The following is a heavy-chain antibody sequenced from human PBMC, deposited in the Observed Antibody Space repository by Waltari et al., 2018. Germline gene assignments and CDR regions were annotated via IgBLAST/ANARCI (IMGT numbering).Heavy chain of an antibody. CDR2: IYHSGGT. J-gene: IGHJ5*02. CDR3: ARVVPLKAEVFGLSAAAAGTFDP. Sequence: QVQLQESGPGLVKPSETLSLTCAVSGYSISSGYYWGWIRQPPGKGLEWIGSIYHSGGTYYNPSLKSRVTISVDTSKNQFSLKLSSVTAADTAVYYCARVVPLKAEVFGLSAAAAGTFDPWGQGTLVTVSS. D-gene: IGHD6-13*01. V-gene: IGHV4-38-2*01. CDR1: GYSISSGYY.